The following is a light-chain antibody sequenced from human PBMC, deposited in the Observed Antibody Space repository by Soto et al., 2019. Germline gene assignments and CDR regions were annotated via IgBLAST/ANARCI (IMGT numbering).Light chain of an antibody. CDR2: GAS. V-gene: IGKV3-15*01. CDR3: QQCNNWPPIT. CDR1: QSVSSN. J-gene: IGKJ5*01. Sequence: EIVMTQSPATLSVSPGERATLSCRASQSVSSNLAWYQQKPGQAPRLLIYGASTRATGIPARFSGSGSGTEFTLTISCLHSEDFAVYYCQQCNNWPPITFGQGTRLEIK.